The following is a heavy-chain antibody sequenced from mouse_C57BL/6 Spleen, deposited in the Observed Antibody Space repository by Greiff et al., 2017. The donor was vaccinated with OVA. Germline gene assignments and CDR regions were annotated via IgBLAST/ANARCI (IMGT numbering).Heavy chain of an antibody. J-gene: IGHJ2*01. CDR2: INPNNGGT. V-gene: IGHV1-26*01. CDR1: GYTFTDYY. CDR3: ARERHLLWRYFDY. D-gene: IGHD2-1*01. Sequence: EVKLQQSGPELVKPGASVKISCKASGYTFTDYYMNWVKQSHGKSLEWIGDINPNNGGTSYNQKFKGKATLTVDKSSSTAYMELRSLTSEDSAVYYCARERHLLWRYFDYWGQGTTLTVSS.